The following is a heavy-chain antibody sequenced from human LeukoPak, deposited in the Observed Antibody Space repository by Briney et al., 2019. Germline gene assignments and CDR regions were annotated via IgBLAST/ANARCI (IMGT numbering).Heavy chain of an antibody. CDR1: GGSISSSNW. Sequence: SGTLSLTCAVSGGSISSSNWWSWVRQPPGKGLEWIGYIYYSGSTYYNPSLKSRVTISVDTSKNQFSLKLSSVTAADTAVYYCARDYGDYELDYWGQGTLVTVSS. D-gene: IGHD4-17*01. CDR3: ARDYGDYELDY. V-gene: IGHV4-4*02. CDR2: IYYSGST. J-gene: IGHJ4*02.